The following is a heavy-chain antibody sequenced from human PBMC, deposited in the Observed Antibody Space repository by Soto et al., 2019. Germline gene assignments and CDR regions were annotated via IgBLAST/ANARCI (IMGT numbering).Heavy chain of an antibody. CDR2: IIPILGIA. CDR1: GYTFTSYY. V-gene: IGHV1-69*04. J-gene: IGHJ4*02. Sequence: ASVKVSCKASGYTFTSYYMHWVRQAPGQGLEWMGRIIPILGIANYAQKFQGRVTITADKSTSTAYMELSSLRSEDTAVYYCARVGGASGWYPVLSYYFDYWGQGTLVTVSS. CDR3: ARVGGASGWYPVLSYYFDY. D-gene: IGHD6-19*01.